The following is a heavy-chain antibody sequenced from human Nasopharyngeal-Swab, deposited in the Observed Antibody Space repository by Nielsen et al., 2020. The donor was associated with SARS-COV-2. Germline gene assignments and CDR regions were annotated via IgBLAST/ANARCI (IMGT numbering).Heavy chain of an antibody. V-gene: IGHV1-18*04. CDR1: GYTFTSYG. D-gene: IGHD2-2*01. J-gene: IGHJ6*02. Sequence: ASVKVSCKASGYTFTSYGISWVRQAPGQGLEWMGWISAYNGNTNYAQKLQGRVTMTTDTSTSTAYMELSRLRSDDTAVYYCARDQMVVVPAAINYYYYGMDVWGQGTTVTVSS. CDR2: ISAYNGNT. CDR3: ARDQMVVVPAAINYYYYGMDV.